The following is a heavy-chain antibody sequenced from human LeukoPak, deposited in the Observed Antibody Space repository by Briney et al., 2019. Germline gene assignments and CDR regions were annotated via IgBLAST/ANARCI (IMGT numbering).Heavy chain of an antibody. J-gene: IGHJ5*02. V-gene: IGHV3-15*01. Sequence: GGSLRLSCAASGFTFNDAWMSWVRQAPGKGLEWVGRIQSKTDGGTPDYAAPVKGRFMISRDDSTNTLHLQMNSLKTEDTAVYYCTTDRGALTSWGQGTLVTVS. CDR2: IQSKTDGGTP. CDR3: TTDRGALTS. CDR1: GFTFNDAW. D-gene: IGHD3-10*01.